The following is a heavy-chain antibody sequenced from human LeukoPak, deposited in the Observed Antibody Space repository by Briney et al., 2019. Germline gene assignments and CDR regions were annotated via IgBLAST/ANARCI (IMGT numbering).Heavy chain of an antibody. CDR2: ISSNGGST. V-gene: IGHV3-64D*06. D-gene: IGHD6-13*01. J-gene: IGHJ4*02. CDR1: GFTFSSYA. Sequence: PGGSLRLSCSASGFTFSSYAMHWVRQAPGKGLEFVSAISSNGGSTYYADSVKGRFTISRDNSKNTLYLQMSSLRAEDTAVYYCVKDITRGVFSWTDFDYWGQGTLVTVSS. CDR3: VKDITRGVFSWTDFDY.